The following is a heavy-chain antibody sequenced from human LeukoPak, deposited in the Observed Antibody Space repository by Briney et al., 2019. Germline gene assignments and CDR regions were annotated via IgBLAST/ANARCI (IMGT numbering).Heavy chain of an antibody. CDR3: ARGPWILAPPVHSDY. V-gene: IGHV1-8*02. J-gene: IGHJ4*02. CDR1: GGTFSSYA. Sequence: ASVKVSCKASGGTFSSYAINWVRQATGQGLEWMGWMNPNSGNTGYAQKFQGRVTMTRNTSISTAYMELSSLRSEDTAVYCCARGPWILAPPVHSDYWGQGTLVTVSS. D-gene: IGHD2-2*03. CDR2: MNPNSGNT.